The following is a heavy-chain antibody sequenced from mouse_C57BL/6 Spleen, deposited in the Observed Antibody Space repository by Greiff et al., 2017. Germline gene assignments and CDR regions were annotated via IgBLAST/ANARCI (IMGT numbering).Heavy chain of an antibody. Sequence: EVKLMESGGGLVKPGGSLKLSCAASGFTFSDYGMHWVRQAPEKGLEWVAYICSGSSTIYYADTVKGRFTITRDNAKNALFMQMTSLRSENTAIYYCAITVVAPYAMDYWGQGTSVTVSS. V-gene: IGHV5-17*01. J-gene: IGHJ4*01. CDR3: AITVVAPYAMDY. D-gene: IGHD1-1*01. CDR2: ICSGSSTI. CDR1: GFTFSDYG.